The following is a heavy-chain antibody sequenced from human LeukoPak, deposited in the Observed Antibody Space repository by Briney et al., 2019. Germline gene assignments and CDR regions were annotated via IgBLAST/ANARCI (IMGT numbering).Heavy chain of an antibody. CDR1: GGSISSGDYY. CDR3: ARENYDILTGTN. V-gene: IGHV4-30-4*08. CDR2: IYYSGST. D-gene: IGHD3-9*01. J-gene: IGHJ4*02. Sequence: SQTLSLTXTVSGGSISSGDYYWRWIRQPPGQGLEWIGYIYYSGSTYYNPSLESRVTISVDTSKNQFSLKLSSVTAADTAVYYCARENYDILTGTNWGQGTLVTVSS.